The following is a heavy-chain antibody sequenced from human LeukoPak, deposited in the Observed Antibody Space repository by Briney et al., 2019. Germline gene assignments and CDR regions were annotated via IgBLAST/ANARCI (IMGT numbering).Heavy chain of an antibody. CDR1: GDSVSSNSAT. V-gene: IGHV6-1*01. Sequence: SQTLSLTCAISGDSVSSNSATWNWIRQSPSRGLEWLGRTYYKSKWYSDYAVSVKSRITINSDTSKNHFSLQLNSVTPEDTAVYYCARVSSPWSPRDAFDIWGQRTMVTVSS. D-gene: IGHD1-26*01. CDR3: ARVSSPWSPRDAFDI. J-gene: IGHJ3*02. CDR2: TYYKSKWYS.